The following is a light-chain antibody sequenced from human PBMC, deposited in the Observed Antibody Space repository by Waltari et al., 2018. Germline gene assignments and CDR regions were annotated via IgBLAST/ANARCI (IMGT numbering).Light chain of an antibody. V-gene: IGKV1-5*03. CDR1: QSISSW. CDR3: QQLNSYPSLT. Sequence: DIQMTQSPSSLSASIGDRVTFTCRASQSISSWLAWYQQKPGKAPKLLISKASTLESGVPSRFSGSGSGTEFTLTISSLQPDDFATYYCQQLNSYPSLTFGGGTKVEIK. J-gene: IGKJ4*01. CDR2: KAS.